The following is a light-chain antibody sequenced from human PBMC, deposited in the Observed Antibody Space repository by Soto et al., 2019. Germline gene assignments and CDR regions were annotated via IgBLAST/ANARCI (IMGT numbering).Light chain of an antibody. J-gene: IGKJ4*01. V-gene: IGKV3D-15*01. CDR3: QQYNNWPLT. Sequence: EIVMTQYTATLSVSPGDRATLSCRASQSVDNDLAWYQQKPGQPPRLLIYDASTRATGIPARFSGSQSGTEFTLTISSLLSEDFAVYFCQQYNNWPLTFGGGTKVDIK. CDR1: QSVDND. CDR2: DAS.